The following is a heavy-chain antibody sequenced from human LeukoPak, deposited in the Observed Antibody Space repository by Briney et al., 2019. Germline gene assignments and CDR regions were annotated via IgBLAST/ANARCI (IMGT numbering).Heavy chain of an antibody. CDR1: GFTFSDYY. V-gene: IGHV3-11*04. CDR2: ISSSGSTI. Sequence: SGGSLRLSCAASGFTFSDYYMNWIRQAPGKGLEWVSYISSSGSTIYYADSVKGRFTISWDNAKNSLYLQMNSLRAEDSAVYYCARDWGVGAGPVRFDYWGQGTLVTVSS. CDR3: ARDWGVGAGPVRFDY. J-gene: IGHJ4*02. D-gene: IGHD1-26*01.